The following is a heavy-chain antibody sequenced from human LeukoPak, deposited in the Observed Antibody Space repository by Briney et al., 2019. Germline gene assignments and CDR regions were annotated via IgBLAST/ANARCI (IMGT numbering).Heavy chain of an antibody. CDR3: SRENGAFSPFGY. CDR2: ISLTGLT. CDR1: GGSISNTNW. D-gene: IGHD2-8*01. J-gene: IGHJ4*02. Sequence: SGTLSLTCGVSGGSISNTNWWSWVRQPPGQGLEWIGEISLTGLTHYNPSLESRVPVYLDKSKNHLSLNLTSVTAADTAVYYCSRENGAFSPFGYWGQGTLVTVLS. V-gene: IGHV4-4*02.